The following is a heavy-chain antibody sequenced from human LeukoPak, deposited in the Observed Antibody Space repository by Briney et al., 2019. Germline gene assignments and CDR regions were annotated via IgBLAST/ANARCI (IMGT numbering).Heavy chain of an antibody. Sequence: GASVKVSCKASGYTFTGYYMHWVRQAPGQGLEWVGRINPNSGGTNYAQKFQGRVTMTRDTSISTAYMELSRLRSDDTAVYYCARDLKVTTRYYYYGMDVWGQGTTVTVSS. D-gene: IGHD4-17*01. CDR2: INPNSGGT. V-gene: IGHV1-2*06. CDR1: GYTFTGYY. J-gene: IGHJ6*02. CDR3: ARDLKVTTRYYYYGMDV.